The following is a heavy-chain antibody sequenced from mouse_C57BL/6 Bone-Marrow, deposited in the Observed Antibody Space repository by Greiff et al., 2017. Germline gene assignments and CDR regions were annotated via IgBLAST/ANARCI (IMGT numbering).Heavy chain of an antibody. CDR2: INPSNGGT. CDR3: ARSLGSSYGYFDV. D-gene: IGHD1-1*01. Sequence: QVQLKQPGTELVKPGASVKLSCKASGYPFTSYWMHWVKQRPGQGLEWIGNINPSNGGTNYNEKFKSKATLTVDKSSSTAYMQLSSLTSEDSAVYYCARSLGSSYGYFDVRRTGTTVTVSS. CDR1: GYPFTSYW. V-gene: IGHV1-53*01. J-gene: IGHJ1*03.